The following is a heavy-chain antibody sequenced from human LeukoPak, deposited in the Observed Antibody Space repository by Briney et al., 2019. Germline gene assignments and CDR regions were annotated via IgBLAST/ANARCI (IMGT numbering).Heavy chain of an antibody. CDR1: GGSINSYY. V-gene: IGHV4-59*12. J-gene: IGHJ4*02. D-gene: IGHD6-13*01. CDR2: IYHSGST. Sequence: SETLSLTCTVSGGSINSYYWSWIRQPPGKGLEWIGYIYHSGSTHYNPSLKSRVTISVDTSQKQFSLRLTSVTAADTAVYYCARGRYLTTSGGAAAGFLDYWGQGSLVTVST. CDR3: ARGRYLTTSGGAAAGFLDY.